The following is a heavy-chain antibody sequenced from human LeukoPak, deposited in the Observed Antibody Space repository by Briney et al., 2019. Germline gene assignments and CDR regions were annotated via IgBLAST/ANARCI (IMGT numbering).Heavy chain of an antibody. J-gene: IGHJ4*02. V-gene: IGHV3-64*04. CDR1: GFTFSCYA. Sequence: GGSLRLSCSASGFTFSCYAMRWVRQAPGGGLEYISAISSDGDNTYFTDSVKGRFTISRDNSKNTLYLQMNSLRAEDTAVYYCARHDSSGYCLDYWGQGTLVTVSS. CDR3: ARHDSSGYCLDY. D-gene: IGHD3-22*01. CDR2: ISSDGDNT.